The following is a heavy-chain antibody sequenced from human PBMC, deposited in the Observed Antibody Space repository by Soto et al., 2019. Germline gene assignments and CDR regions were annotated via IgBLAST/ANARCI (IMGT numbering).Heavy chain of an antibody. J-gene: IGHJ6*03. D-gene: IGHD2-2*01. Sequence: QVQLVESGGGVVQPGRSLRLSCAASGFTFSSYGMHWVRQAPGKGLEWVAVIWYDGSNKYYADSVKGRFTISRDNSKNTLYLQMNSLRAEDTAVYYCARDQVVPANPYYYYMDVWGKGTTVTVSS. V-gene: IGHV3-33*01. CDR2: IWYDGSNK. CDR1: GFTFSSYG. CDR3: ARDQVVPANPYYYYMDV.